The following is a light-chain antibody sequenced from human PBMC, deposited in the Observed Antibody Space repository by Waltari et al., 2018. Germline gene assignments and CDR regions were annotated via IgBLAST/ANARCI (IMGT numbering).Light chain of an antibody. CDR2: LGF. J-gene: IGKJ2*01. CDR3: MQALPTPRT. V-gene: IGKV2-28*01. CDR1: QSLLHSNGYNY. Sequence: DIVMTRSPLSLPVTPGGPPSISCGPRQSLLHSNGYNYLDWYLQKPAQSPQLLIYLGFTRASGVPARFSGRGSGIDFTRKTSRLGAEDFGVYYGMQALPTPRTFGQGTKVEIK.